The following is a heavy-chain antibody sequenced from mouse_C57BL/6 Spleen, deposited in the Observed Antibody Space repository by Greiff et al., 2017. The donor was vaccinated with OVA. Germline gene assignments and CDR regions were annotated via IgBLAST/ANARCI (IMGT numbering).Heavy chain of an antibody. D-gene: IGHD2-3*01. V-gene: IGHV1-59*01. CDR3: ARSGGYYCFDY. CDR2: IDPSDSYT. CDR1: GYTFTSYW. J-gene: IGHJ2*01. Sequence: VQLQQPGAELVRPGTSVKLSCKASGYTFTSYWMHWVKQRPGQGLEWIGVIDPSDSYTNYNQKFKGKATLTVDTSSSTAYMQLSSLTSEDSAVYYCARSGGYYCFDYWGQGTTLTVSS.